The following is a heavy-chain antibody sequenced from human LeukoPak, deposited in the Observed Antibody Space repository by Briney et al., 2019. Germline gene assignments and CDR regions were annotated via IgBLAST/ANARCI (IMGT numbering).Heavy chain of an antibody. Sequence: SETLSLTCAVYGGSFSGYYWSWLPQPPGKGLEWIGEINHSGSNNYNPSLKSRVTISVDTSKNQFSLKLSSVTAADTAVYYCARGSTMIVCDYWGQGTLVTVSS. CDR2: INHSGSN. CDR1: GGSFSGYY. J-gene: IGHJ4*02. CDR3: ARGSTMIVCDY. D-gene: IGHD3-22*01. V-gene: IGHV4-34*01.